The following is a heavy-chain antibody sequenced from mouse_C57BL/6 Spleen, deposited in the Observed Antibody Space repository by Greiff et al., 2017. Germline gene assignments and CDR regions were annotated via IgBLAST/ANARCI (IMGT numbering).Heavy chain of an antibody. V-gene: IGHV1-66*01. J-gene: IGHJ2*01. Sequence: VQLQQSGPELVKPGASVKISCKASGYSFTSYYIHWVKQRPGQGLEWIGWIYPGSGNTKYNEKFKGKATLAADTSSSTAYMQLSNLTSEDSAVYCCASYDGYLFDYWGQGTTLTVSS. CDR2: IYPGSGNT. CDR1: GYSFTSYY. CDR3: ASYDGYLFDY. D-gene: IGHD2-3*01.